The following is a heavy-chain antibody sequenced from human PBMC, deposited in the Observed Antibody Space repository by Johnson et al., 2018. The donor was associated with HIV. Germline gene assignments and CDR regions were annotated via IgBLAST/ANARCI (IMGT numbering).Heavy chain of an antibody. CDR3: ARLDEIAAAGTGDAFDI. CDR1: GFTFSSYW. J-gene: IGHJ3*02. Sequence: VQLVESGGGLVQPGGSLRLSCAASGFTFSSYWMSWVRQAPGKGLEWVSAIGTAGDTYYQGSVKGRFTISRENAKNSLYLQMNSLRAEDTALYYCARLDEIAAAGTGDAFDIWGQGTMVTVSS. CDR2: IGTAGDT. D-gene: IGHD6-13*01. V-gene: IGHV3-13*01.